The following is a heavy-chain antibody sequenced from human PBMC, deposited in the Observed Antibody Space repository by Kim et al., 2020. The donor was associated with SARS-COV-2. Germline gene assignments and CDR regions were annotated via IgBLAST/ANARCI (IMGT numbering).Heavy chain of an antibody. V-gene: IGHV1-69*13. CDR3: ASWTQHSSSWYRYYYYGMDV. D-gene: IGHD6-13*01. CDR2: IIPIFGTA. J-gene: IGHJ6*02. CDR1: GGTFSSYA. Sequence: SVKVSCKASGGTFSSYAISWVRQAPGQGLEWMGGIIPIFGTANYAQKFQGRVTITADESTSTAYMELSSLRSEDTAVYYCASWTQHSSSWYRYYYYGMDVWGQGTTVTVSS.